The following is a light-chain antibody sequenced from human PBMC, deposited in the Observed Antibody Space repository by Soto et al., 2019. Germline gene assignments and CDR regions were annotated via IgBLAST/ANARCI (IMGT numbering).Light chain of an antibody. V-gene: IGKV3-20*01. Sequence: PGERAALSCRASQSFSSNFLAWYQQKPGQTPRLLIYGASNRATGIPDRFRGSGSGTDFTLTISRLEAEDFALYYCQQYGSSPATFGQGTKVDLK. J-gene: IGKJ1*01. CDR3: QQYGSSPAT. CDR1: QSFSSNF. CDR2: GAS.